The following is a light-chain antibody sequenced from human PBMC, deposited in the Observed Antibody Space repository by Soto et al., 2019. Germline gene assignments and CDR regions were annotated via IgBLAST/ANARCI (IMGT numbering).Light chain of an antibody. V-gene: IGLV2-14*01. CDR3: SSYTSSSTS. CDR1: SSDAGGYNY. CDR2: EVS. Sequence: QSALTQPASVSGSPGQSITISCTGTSSDAGGYNYVSWYQQHPGKAPKLMIYEVSNRPSGVSNRFSGSKSGNTASLTISGLQAEDEADYCCSSYTSSSTSFGTGTKVTVL. J-gene: IGLJ1*01.